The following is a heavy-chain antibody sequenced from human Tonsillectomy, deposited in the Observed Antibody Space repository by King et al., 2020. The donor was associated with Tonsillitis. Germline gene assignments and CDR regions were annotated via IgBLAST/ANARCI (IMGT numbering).Heavy chain of an antibody. CDR1: GFTFSSYA. D-gene: IGHD3-10*01. Sequence: VQLVESGGGVVQPGRSLRLSCAASGFTFSSYAMHWVRQTPGKGLEWVAVISYDGSNKYYADSVKGRFTISRDNSKNTLYLQMNSLRAEDTAVYYCARELPPYGLLWFGEPHYYYGMDVWGQGTTVTVSS. J-gene: IGHJ6*02. CDR3: ARELPPYGLLWFGEPHYYYGMDV. CDR2: ISYDGSNK. V-gene: IGHV3-30*04.